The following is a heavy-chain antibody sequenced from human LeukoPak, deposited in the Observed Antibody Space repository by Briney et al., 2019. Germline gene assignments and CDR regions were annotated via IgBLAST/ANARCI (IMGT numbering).Heavy chain of an antibody. V-gene: IGHV1-24*01. D-gene: IGHD5/OR15-5a*01. Sequence: ASVKVSCKVSGYTLTELSMHWVRPAPGKGLEWMGGFDPEDGETIYAQKFQGRVTMTEDTSTDTAYMELSSLRSEDTAVYYCATTKLPFYAYVYWGQGTLVTVSS. J-gene: IGHJ4*02. CDR2: FDPEDGET. CDR3: ATTKLPFYAYVY. CDR1: GYTLTELS.